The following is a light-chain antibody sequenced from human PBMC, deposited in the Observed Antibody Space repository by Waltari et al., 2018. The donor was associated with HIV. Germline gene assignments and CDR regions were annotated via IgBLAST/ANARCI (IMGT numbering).Light chain of an antibody. Sequence: EIVMTQSPATLSVSPGERATLSCRASQSVSSYLAWYQQKPGQAPRLLIYDASTRATGSPARLSGSGCGTEVTLTISSLQAEEFAVDYCQQDNNRRADTFGQGTKVEIK. CDR2: DAS. CDR1: QSVSSY. J-gene: IGKJ2*01. V-gene: IGKV3-15*01. CDR3: QQDNNRRADT.